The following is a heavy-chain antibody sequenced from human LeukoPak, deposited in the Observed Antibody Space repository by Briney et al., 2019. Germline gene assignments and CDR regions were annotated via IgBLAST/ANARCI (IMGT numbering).Heavy chain of an antibody. V-gene: IGHV3-30*18. Sequence: PGRSLRLSCAASGFTFSSYGMHWVRQAPGKGLEWVAVISHDGSNKYYADSVKGRFTISRDNSKNTLYLQMNSLRAEDTAVYYCAKGDGSYYYYYGMDVWAKGPRSPSP. J-gene: IGHJ6*02. CDR1: GFTFSSYG. D-gene: IGHD1-26*01. CDR2: ISHDGSNK. CDR3: AKGDGSYYYYYGMDV.